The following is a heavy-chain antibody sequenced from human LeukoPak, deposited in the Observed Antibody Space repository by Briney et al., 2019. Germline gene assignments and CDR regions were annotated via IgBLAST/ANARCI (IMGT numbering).Heavy chain of an antibody. CDR3: ARGSPINRGLFDY. D-gene: IGHD1-14*01. CDR2: IHDSGST. J-gene: IGHJ4*02. V-gene: IGHV4-59*01. Sequence: SETLSLTCIVSGGSISSYYWSWIRQPPGKGVECIGYIHDSGSTIYNPSLKSRVTISLDTSKNQFSLGLSSVTAADTAVYFCARGSPINRGLFDYWGQGTLVTVSS. CDR1: GGSISSYY.